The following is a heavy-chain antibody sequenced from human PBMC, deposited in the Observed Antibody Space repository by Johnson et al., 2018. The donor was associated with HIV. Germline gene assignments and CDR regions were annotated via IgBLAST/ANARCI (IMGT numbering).Heavy chain of an antibody. CDR1: GFTFSSYD. Sequence: EVQLVESGGGVVQPGGSLRLSCAASGFTFSSYDMHWVRQATGKGLEWVSAIGTAGDTYYPGSVKGRFAISRENAKNTLYLQMNSLRVEDTAVYFCASGDEDGFWGQGTMVTVSS. CDR3: ASGDEDGF. CDR2: IGTAGDT. V-gene: IGHV3-13*01. J-gene: IGHJ3*01.